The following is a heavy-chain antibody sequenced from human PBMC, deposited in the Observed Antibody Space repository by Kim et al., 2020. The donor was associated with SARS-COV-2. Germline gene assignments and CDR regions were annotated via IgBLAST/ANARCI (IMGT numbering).Heavy chain of an antibody. V-gene: IGHV1-18*01. J-gene: IGHJ4*02. CDR3: ARASRRGGYYYDY. Sequence: AQKLQGRVTMTTDTSTSTAYMELRSLRSDDTAVYYCARASRRGGYYYDYWGQGTLVTVSS. D-gene: IGHD6-13*01.